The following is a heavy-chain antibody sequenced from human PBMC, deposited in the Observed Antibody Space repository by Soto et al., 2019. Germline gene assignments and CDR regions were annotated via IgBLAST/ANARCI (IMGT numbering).Heavy chain of an antibody. CDR3: AREEAVAGNYYYYGMDV. CDR2: MNPNSGNT. D-gene: IGHD6-19*01. V-gene: IGHV1-8*01. CDR1: GYTFTSYD. Sequence: ASVKVSCKASGYTFTSYDINWVRQATGQGLEWMGWMNPNSGNTGYAQKFQGRVTMTRNTSISTAYMELSSLRSDDTAVFYCAREEAVAGNYYYYGMDVWGQGTTFTVSS. J-gene: IGHJ6*02.